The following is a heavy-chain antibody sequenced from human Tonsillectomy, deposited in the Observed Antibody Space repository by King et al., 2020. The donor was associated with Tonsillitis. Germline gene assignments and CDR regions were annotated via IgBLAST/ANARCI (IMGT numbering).Heavy chain of an antibody. V-gene: IGHV1-8*01. Sequence: VQLVESGAEVKKPGASVKVSCKASGYTFTSYDINWVRQATGQGLEWMGWMNPNSGNTGYAQKFQGRVTMTRNTSIRTAYMELSSLRSEDTAVDYCARGLWGSYYYYMDVWGKGTTVTVSS. J-gene: IGHJ6*03. CDR2: MNPNSGNT. CDR3: ARGLWGSYYYYMDV. D-gene: IGHD7-27*01. CDR1: GYTFTSYD.